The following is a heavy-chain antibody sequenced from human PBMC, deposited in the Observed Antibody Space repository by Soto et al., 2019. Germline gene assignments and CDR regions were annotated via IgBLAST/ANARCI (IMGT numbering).Heavy chain of an antibody. CDR3: AKDTVPRD. CDR1: GFTFSSYG. CDR2: ISYDGSNK. Sequence: PGGSLRLSCAASGFTFSSYGMHWVRQAPGKGLEWVAVISYDGSNKYYADSVKGRFTISRDNSKNTLHLQMNSLRAEDTAVYYCAKDTVPRDWGQGTLVTVS. V-gene: IGHV3-30*18. J-gene: IGHJ4*02.